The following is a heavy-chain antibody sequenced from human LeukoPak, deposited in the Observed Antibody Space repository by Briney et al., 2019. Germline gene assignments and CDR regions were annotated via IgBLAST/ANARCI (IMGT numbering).Heavy chain of an antibody. CDR2: IIPIFGTA. J-gene: IGHJ5*02. Sequence: SVKVSCKASGGTFSSYAISWVRQAPGQGLEWMGGIIPIFGTANYAQKFQGRVTITADESTSTAYMELSSLRSEDTAVYYCGYVVRGVIGWFDPWGQGTLVTVSS. V-gene: IGHV1-69*13. CDR3: GYVVRGVIGWFDP. D-gene: IGHD3-10*01. CDR1: GGTFSSYA.